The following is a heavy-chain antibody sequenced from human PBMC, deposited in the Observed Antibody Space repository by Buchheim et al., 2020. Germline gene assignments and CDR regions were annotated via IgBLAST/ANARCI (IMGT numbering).Heavy chain of an antibody. CDR2: INLSGST. Sequence: QVQLQQWGAGLLKPSETLSLTCAVYGGSFSGYYWSWIRQPPGKGLEWIGEINLSGSTNYNPSLKSRVTISVDTSKNQFSLKLSSVTAADTAVYYCAGGRGSRYYYYYYMDVWGKGTT. V-gene: IGHV4-34*01. CDR3: AGGRGSRYYYYYYMDV. D-gene: IGHD2-15*01. J-gene: IGHJ6*03. CDR1: GGSFSGYY.